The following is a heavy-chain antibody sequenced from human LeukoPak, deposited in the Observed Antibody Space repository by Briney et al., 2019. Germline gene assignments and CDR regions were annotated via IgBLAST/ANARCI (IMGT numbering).Heavy chain of an antibody. Sequence: SETLSLTCAVYGVSFSGYYWSWIRQPPGKGLEWIGEINHSGSTNYNPSLKSRVTISVDTSKNQFSLRLSAVTAADTAVYYCARHKRGFDPWGQGTLVTVSS. CDR2: INHSGST. CDR1: GVSFSGYY. V-gene: IGHV4-34*01. CDR3: ARHKRGFDP. J-gene: IGHJ5*02.